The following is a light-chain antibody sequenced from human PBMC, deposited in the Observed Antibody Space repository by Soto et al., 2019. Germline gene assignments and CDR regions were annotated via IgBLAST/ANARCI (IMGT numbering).Light chain of an antibody. Sequence: DIQMTQSPSSLSAYVGDRVAITCRASQSISSWLAWYQQKPGKAPNLVIYKSSSLESGVPSRFSGSGSGTEFTLTISSLQPDDFATYYCQPCNTYPWTFGPGTKVDIK. V-gene: IGKV1-5*03. CDR3: QPCNTYPWT. CDR1: QSISSW. CDR2: KSS. J-gene: IGKJ1*01.